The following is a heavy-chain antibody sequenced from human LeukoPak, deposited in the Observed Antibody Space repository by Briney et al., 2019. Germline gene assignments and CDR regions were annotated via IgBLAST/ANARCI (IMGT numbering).Heavy chain of an antibody. CDR2: ISSGSNDI. CDR1: GVTFSSYS. D-gene: IGHD3-10*01. CDR3: AKGGPYGSGSSYFDY. V-gene: IGHV3-48*01. J-gene: IGHJ4*02. Sequence: GGSLRLSCAASGVTFSSYSMNWVCQAPGKGLEWVSYISSGSNDIYYADSVKGRFTISRDDAKNSLYLQMNSLRAEDTAVYYCAKGGPYGSGSSYFDYWGQGTLVTVSS.